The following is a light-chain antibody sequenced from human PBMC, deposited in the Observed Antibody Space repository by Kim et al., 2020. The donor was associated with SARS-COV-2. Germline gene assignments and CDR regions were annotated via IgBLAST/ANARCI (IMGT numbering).Light chain of an antibody. CDR1: QAISNY. CDR3: QQYNSYPLT. J-gene: IGKJ2*01. Sequence: SASVGDRVTITCRASQAISNYLAWFQQKTGKAPQSLIYAASSLQSGVPSKFSGSGSGTDFTLTISSLQPEDFATYYCQQYNSYPLTFGQGTKLEI. V-gene: IGKV1-16*02. CDR2: AAS.